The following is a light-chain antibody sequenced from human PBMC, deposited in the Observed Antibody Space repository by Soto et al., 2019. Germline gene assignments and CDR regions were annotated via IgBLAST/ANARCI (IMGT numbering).Light chain of an antibody. Sequence: QSVLTQPRSVSGSPGQSVTISCTGTSSDVGGYNYVSWYQQHPGKAPKLMIYDVSKRPSGVPDRFSGSKSGNTASLTISGLQAEDEAYYYCCSYARSYTFPFGTGTKVTVL. V-gene: IGLV2-11*01. J-gene: IGLJ1*01. CDR3: CSYARSYTFP. CDR1: SSDVGGYNY. CDR2: DVS.